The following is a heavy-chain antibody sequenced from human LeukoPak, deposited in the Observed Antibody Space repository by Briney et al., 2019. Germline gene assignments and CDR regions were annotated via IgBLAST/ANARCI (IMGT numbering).Heavy chain of an antibody. CDR2: MGVSGDNV. CDR3: AKDPNGDYVSDFDT. V-gene: IGHV3-23*01. CDR1: GFTFSAYG. J-gene: IGHJ3*02. D-gene: IGHD4-17*01. Sequence: PGGSLRLSCAASGFTFSAYGVTWVRQAPGKGLEWVSSMGVSGDNVHYADSVKGRFAISRDNSKNTLYLQMNSLRAEDAAVYYCAKDPNGDYVSDFDTWGQGTMVIVSS.